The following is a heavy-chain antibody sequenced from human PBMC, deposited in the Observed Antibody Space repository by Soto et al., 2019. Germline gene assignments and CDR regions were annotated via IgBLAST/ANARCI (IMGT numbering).Heavy chain of an antibody. CDR1: GFTFSSYG. V-gene: IGHV3-30*18. Sequence: GGSLRLSCADSGFTFSSYGMHWVRQAPGKGLEWVAVISYDGSNKYYADSVKGRFTISRDNSKNTLYLQMNSLRAEDTAVYYCVKDFGIAAANGMDVWGQGTTVTVSS. CDR2: ISYDGSNK. D-gene: IGHD6-13*01. J-gene: IGHJ6*02. CDR3: VKDFGIAAANGMDV.